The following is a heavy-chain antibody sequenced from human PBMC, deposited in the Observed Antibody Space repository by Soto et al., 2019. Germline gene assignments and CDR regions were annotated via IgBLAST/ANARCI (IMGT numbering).Heavy chain of an antibody. V-gene: IGHV5-51*01. D-gene: IGHD3-22*01. CDR1: GYSFTSYW. CDR2: IYPGDSGT. J-gene: IGHJ5*02. Sequence: GESLKISCKGSGYSFTSYWIGWVRQMPGKGLEWMGIIYPGDSGTRYSPSFQGQVTISADKSISTAYLQWSSLKASDTAMYYCARIYYYDSSGYHGWFDPWGQGTLVTVSS. CDR3: ARIYYYDSSGYHGWFDP.